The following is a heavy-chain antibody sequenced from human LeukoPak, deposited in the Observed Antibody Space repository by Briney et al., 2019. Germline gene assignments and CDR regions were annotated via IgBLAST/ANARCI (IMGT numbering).Heavy chain of an antibody. CDR3: ARVPYYDSSGYTEYFQH. D-gene: IGHD3-22*01. J-gene: IGHJ1*01. CDR2: INPNSGGT. Sequence: GASVKVSCKASGYTFTGCYMHWVRQAPGQGLEWMGRINPNSGGTNYAQKFQGRVTMTRDTSISTAYMELSRLRSDDTAVYYCARVPYYDSSGYTEYFQHWGQGTLVTVSS. CDR1: GYTFTGCY. V-gene: IGHV1-2*06.